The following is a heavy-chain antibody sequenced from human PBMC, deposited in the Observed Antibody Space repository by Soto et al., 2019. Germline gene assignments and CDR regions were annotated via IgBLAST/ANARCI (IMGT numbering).Heavy chain of an antibody. J-gene: IGHJ4*02. CDR2: ISGSGGST. V-gene: IGHV3-23*01. D-gene: IGHD2-15*01. CDR1: GFTFSSYA. CDR3: AKDRGGIVVLVAAKYFYY. Sequence: GGSLRLSCAASGFTFSSYAMSWVRQAPGKGLEWVSAISGSGGSTYYADSVKGRFTISRDNSKNTLYLQMNSLRAEDTAVYYCAKDRGGIVVLVAAKYFYYWSQGTLVTVSS.